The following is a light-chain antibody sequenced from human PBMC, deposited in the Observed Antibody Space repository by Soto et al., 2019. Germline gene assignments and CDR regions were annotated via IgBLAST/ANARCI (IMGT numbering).Light chain of an antibody. J-gene: IGLJ3*02. CDR1: SSDVGGYNY. CDR2: DVS. Sequence: QSALTQPASVSGSPGQSITISCTGTSSDVGGYNYVSWFQQHQGKAPKLMIYDVSNRPSGVSSRFSGSKSGNTASLTISGLQAEDEADYYCSSYTTSYTGVFGGGTKLTVL. CDR3: SSYTTSYTGV. V-gene: IGLV2-14*01.